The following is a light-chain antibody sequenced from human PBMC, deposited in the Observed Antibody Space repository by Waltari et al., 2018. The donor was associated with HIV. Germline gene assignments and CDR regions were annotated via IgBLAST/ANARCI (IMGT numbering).Light chain of an antibody. V-gene: IGLV3-27*01. CDR1: VVAKKY. J-gene: IGLJ3*02. Sequence: SYELTQPSSVSVSPGQTARITCTGAVVAKKYDRWFQQKPGQAPVLVIYKDSERPSGIPERFSGSSSGTTVTLTISGAQVEDEADYYCYSAADNIGVFGGGTKLTVL. CDR3: YSAADNIGV. CDR2: KDS.